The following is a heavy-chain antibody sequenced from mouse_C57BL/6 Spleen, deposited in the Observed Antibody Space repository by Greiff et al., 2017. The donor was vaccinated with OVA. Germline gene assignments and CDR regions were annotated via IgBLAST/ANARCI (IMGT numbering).Heavy chain of an antibody. CDR3: ARYYGSSPYAMGY. CDR2: INPSSGTT. J-gene: IGHJ4*01. CDR1: GYTFTSYW. D-gene: IGHD1-1*01. Sequence: VQLQESGADLAKPGASVKLSCKASGYTFTSYWMTWVNQRPGQGLEWIGYINPSSGTTKSNPKFKDKATLTADKSSSTAYMQLSRLTYEDTAVYYCARYYGSSPYAMGYWGQGASVTVSS. V-gene: IGHV1-7*01.